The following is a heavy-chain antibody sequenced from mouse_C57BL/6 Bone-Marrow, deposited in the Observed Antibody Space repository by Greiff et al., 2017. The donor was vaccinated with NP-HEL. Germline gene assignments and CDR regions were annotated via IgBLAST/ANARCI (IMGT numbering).Heavy chain of an antibody. CDR3: ARSVYDYDPAWFAY. CDR1: GYTFTDYY. Sequence: QVQLQQSGAELVRPGASVKLSCKASGYTFTDYYINWVKQRPGQGLEWIARIYPGSGNTYYNEKFKGKATLTAEKSSSTAYMQLSSLTSEDSAVYFCARSVYDYDPAWFAYWGQGTLVTVSA. D-gene: IGHD2-4*01. V-gene: IGHV1-76*01. CDR2: IYPGSGNT. J-gene: IGHJ3*01.